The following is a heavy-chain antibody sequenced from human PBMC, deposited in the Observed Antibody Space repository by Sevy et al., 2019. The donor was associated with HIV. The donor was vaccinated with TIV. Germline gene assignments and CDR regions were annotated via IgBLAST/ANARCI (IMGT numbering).Heavy chain of an antibody. CDR1: GFTFGSYW. V-gene: IGHV3-7*01. D-gene: IGHD6-6*01. J-gene: IGHJ4*02. CDR2: IKEDGRGR. CDR3: ARLYSSSSGRGLDN. Sequence: GSLRLSCAASGFTFGSYWMTWVRQAPGKGLEWVDSIKEDGRGRFYVDSVRGRFTVSRDNAKKKLYLKMNNLRGEDTALYYCARLYSSSSGRGLDNWGQGALVTVSS.